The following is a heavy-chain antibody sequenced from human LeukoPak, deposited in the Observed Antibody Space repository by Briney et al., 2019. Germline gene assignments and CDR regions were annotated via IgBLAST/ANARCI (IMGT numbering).Heavy chain of an antibody. D-gene: IGHD4-17*01. CDR3: ARDLVTVTKGFDI. J-gene: IGHJ3*02. Sequence: SKTLSLTCAVSDDSFSSHYWTWIRQPPGKGLEGIGYISYIGRTNYNPSLKSRVTISIDTSKNQFSLKLTSVTAADTAVYYCARDLVTVTKGFDIWGQGTMVSVSS. V-gene: IGHV4-59*11. CDR2: ISYIGRT. CDR1: DDSFSSHY.